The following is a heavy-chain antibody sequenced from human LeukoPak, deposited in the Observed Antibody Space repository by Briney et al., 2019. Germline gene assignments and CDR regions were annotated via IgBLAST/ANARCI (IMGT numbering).Heavy chain of an antibody. CDR3: ARGRPHGNDY. CDR2: INSDGSTT. CDR1: GLTFSGYW. J-gene: IGHJ4*02. D-gene: IGHD4-23*01. V-gene: IGHV3-74*01. Sequence: GGSLRLSCAASGLTFSGYWMHWVRQAPGKGLVWVSRINSDGSTTTYADSVKGRFTISRDNAKNTLYLQMNSLRVEDTAVYYCARGRPHGNDYWGQGTLVTVSS.